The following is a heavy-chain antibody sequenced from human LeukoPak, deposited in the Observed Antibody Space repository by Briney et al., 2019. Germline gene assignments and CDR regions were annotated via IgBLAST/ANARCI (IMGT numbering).Heavy chain of an antibody. Sequence: PGGSLRLSCAASGFTFSSYAMSWVRQAPGKGLEWVANIKQDGSEKYYVDSVKGRFTISRDNAKNSLYLQMNSLRAEDTAVYYCARAAPIWGAAEVWGQGTLVTVSS. J-gene: IGHJ4*02. D-gene: IGHD3-16*01. CDR3: ARAAPIWGAAEV. CDR2: IKQDGSEK. CDR1: GFTFSSYA. V-gene: IGHV3-7*01.